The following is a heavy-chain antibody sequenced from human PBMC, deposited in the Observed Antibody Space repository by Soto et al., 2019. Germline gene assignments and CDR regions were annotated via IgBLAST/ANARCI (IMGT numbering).Heavy chain of an antibody. CDR3: AIDERIAVFPPYYFAY. V-gene: IGHV3-11*01. Sequence: QVQLVESGGCLVKPGGSLRLSCAASGFTFSDYYMSWIRQAPGKGLEWVSYISSSGSTIYYADSVKGRFTISSDNAKNSLYLQMSSLRDEDTAVYYCAIDERIAVFPPYYFAYWGQGTLVTVSS. CDR1: GFTFSDYY. D-gene: IGHD6-19*01. J-gene: IGHJ4*02. CDR2: ISSSGSTI.